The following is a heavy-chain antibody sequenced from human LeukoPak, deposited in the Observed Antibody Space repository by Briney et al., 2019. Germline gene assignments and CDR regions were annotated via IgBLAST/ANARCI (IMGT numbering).Heavy chain of an antibody. D-gene: IGHD1-26*01. CDR2: INPNSGGT. CDR1: GYTFTGYY. V-gene: IGHV1-2*02. Sequence: GASVKVSCKASGYTFTGYYMHWVRQAPGQGLEWMGWINPNSGGTNYAQKFQGRVTMTRDTSISTAYMELSRLRSDDTAVYYCARGSGSYYRWFDPWGQGTLVTVSS. CDR3: ARGSGSYYRWFDP. J-gene: IGHJ5*02.